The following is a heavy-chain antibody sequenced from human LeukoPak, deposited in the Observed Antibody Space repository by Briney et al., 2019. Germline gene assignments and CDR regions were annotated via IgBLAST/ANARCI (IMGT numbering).Heavy chain of an antibody. J-gene: IGHJ3*02. CDR3: ATKSSGYGLDAFDI. CDR2: VDPEDGET. D-gene: IGHD5-12*01. V-gene: IGHV1-69-2*01. CDR1: GYTFTDYY. Sequence: ASVKISCKVSGYTFTDYYMHWVQQAPGKRLEGMGLVDPEDGETIYAEKFQGRVTITADTSTDTAYMELSSLRSEDTAVYYCATKSSGYGLDAFDIWGQGKMVTVSS.